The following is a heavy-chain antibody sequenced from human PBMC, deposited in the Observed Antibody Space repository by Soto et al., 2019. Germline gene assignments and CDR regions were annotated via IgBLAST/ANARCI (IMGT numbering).Heavy chain of an antibody. D-gene: IGHD6-13*01. CDR1: GFTFSSYA. J-gene: IGHJ5*02. CDR3: AKDEGYIAAAGLRPSWFDP. Sequence: EVQLLGSGGGLVQPGGSLRLSCAASGFTFSSYAMSWVRQAPGKGLEWVSAISGSGGSTYYADSVKGRFTISRDNSKNTLYLQMNSLRAEDTAVYYCAKDEGYIAAAGLRPSWFDPWGQGTLVTVSS. CDR2: ISGSGGST. V-gene: IGHV3-23*01.